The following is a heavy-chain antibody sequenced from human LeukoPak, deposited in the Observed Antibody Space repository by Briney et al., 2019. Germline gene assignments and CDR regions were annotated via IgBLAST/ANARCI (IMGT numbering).Heavy chain of an antibody. CDR1: GFTFSSYA. CDR2: ISYDGSNK. D-gene: IGHD4-17*01. V-gene: IGHV3-30-3*01. CDR3: ATCDYGDLYWYFDL. Sequence: GGSLRLSCAASGFTFSSYAMHWVRQAPGKGLEWVAVISYDGSNKYYADSVKGRFTISRDNSKNTLYLQMNSLRAEDTAVYYCATCDYGDLYWYFDLWGRGTLVTVSS. J-gene: IGHJ2*01.